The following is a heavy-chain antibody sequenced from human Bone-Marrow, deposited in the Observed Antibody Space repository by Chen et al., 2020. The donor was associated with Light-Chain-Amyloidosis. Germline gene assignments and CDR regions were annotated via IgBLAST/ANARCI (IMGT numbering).Heavy chain of an antibody. Sequence: EVQLLESGGGWVQPGESLTLSCVASGLIFSRFWMTWVRQRPGKGLGGVANIKQNGTERYYVDSVKGRFTISRDNTKNSVYLQMNTLRAEDTAVYYCARANYWGSYRYNAQGFDYWGRGTLVTVSS. D-gene: IGHD3-16*02. CDR2: IKQNGTER. CDR1: GLIFSRFW. J-gene: IGHJ4*02. CDR3: ARANYWGSYRYNAQGFDY. V-gene: IGHV3-7*03.